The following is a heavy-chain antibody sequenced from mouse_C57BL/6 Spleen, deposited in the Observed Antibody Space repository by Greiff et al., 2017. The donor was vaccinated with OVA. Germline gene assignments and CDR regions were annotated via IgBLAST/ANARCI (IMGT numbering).Heavy chain of an antibody. CDR1: GYAFSSSW. D-gene: IGHD2-4*01. CDR2: IYPGDGDT. J-gene: IGHJ3*01. CDR3: ARGGDDYDGFAY. Sequence: VKLLESGPELVKPGASVKISCKASGYAFSSSWMNWVKQRPGKGLEWIGRIYPGDGDTNYNGKFKGKATLTADKSSSTAYMQLSSLTSEDSAVYFCARGGDDYDGFAYWGQGTLVTVSA. V-gene: IGHV1-82*01.